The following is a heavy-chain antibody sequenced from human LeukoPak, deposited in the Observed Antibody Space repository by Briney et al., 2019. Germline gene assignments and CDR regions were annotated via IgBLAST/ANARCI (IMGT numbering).Heavy chain of an antibody. CDR3: AKDSRRWKTYYYESSGLYYFAY. Sequence: PGGSLRLSCGASGFTFSTYAMSWVRQAPGRGLEWVSGMTGSGDRTHYADSVKGRFTISRDNSKNTQYLQMNSLRVEDTAVYYCAKDSRRWKTYYYESSGLYYFAYWGQGTLVTVSS. D-gene: IGHD3-22*01. V-gene: IGHV3-23*01. CDR1: GFTFSTYA. CDR2: MTGSGDRT. J-gene: IGHJ4*02.